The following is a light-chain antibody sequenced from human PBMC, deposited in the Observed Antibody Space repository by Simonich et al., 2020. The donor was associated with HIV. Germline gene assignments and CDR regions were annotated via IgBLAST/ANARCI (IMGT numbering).Light chain of an antibody. J-gene: IGKJ2*01. V-gene: IGKV1-5*03. CDR1: QGSW. CDR3: QQYNSYPYT. CDR2: KAS. Sequence: DIQMTQSPSTLSASVEDKVTITCRASQGSWLAWSQQKPGKAPKLLIYKASSLESGVPSRFSGSGSGTEFTLTNSSLQPDDFATYYCQQYNSYPYTFGQGTKLEIK.